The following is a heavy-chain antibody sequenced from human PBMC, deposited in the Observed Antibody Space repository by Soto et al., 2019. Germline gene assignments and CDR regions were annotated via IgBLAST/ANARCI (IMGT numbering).Heavy chain of an antibody. CDR3: ARATPNWFDP. Sequence: SVTLSLTCAVYGGSFSGYYWSWIRQPPGKGLEWIGEINHSGSTNYNPSLKSRVTISVDTSKNQFSLKLSSVTAADTAVYYCARATPNWFDPWGQGTLVTVSS. J-gene: IGHJ5*02. CDR1: GGSFSGYY. V-gene: IGHV4-34*01. CDR2: INHSGST.